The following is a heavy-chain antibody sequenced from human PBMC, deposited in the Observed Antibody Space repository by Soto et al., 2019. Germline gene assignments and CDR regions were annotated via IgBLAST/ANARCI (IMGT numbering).Heavy chain of an antibody. J-gene: IGHJ4*02. V-gene: IGHV1-8*01. Sequence: QVQLVQSGAEVKKSGASVKVSCKASGYTFTSHDINWVRQATGQGLEWMGWMNPNSGNTGYAQKFQGRVTTTTNTSISTAYMELSSLRSEDTAVYYCARWDYGYYARFDYWGQGTLVTVSS. D-gene: IGHD4-17*01. CDR3: ARWDYGYYARFDY. CDR1: GYTFTSHD. CDR2: MNPNSGNT.